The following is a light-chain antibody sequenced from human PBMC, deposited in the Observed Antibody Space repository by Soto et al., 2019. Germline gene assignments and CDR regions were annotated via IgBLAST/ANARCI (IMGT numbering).Light chain of an antibody. CDR2: AAS. V-gene: IGKV1-9*01. CDR1: QDIKTY. J-gene: IGKJ5*01. Sequence: DIQLTQSPSFLSASVGDRVTITCRASQDIKTYLVWYQVKPGKAPKLLVYAASTLQSGVSSKFSGTGSGTEFALTISGLQPEDFAIYYCQQFQSYPVTFGQGTRLEMK. CDR3: QQFQSYPVT.